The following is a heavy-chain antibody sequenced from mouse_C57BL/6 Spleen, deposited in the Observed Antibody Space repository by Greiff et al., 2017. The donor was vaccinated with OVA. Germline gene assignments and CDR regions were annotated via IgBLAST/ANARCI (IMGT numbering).Heavy chain of an antibody. J-gene: IGHJ2*01. CDR2: IYPGSGSP. CDR3: ASRVGDY. D-gene: IGHD1-1*02. V-gene: IGHV1-55*01. CDR1: GYTFTSYW. Sequence: VQLQQPGAELVKPGASVKLSCKASGYTFTSYWITWVKQRPGQGLEWIGDIYPGSGSPTYTEKFKSKATLTVDTSSITAYMQLSSLTSEDSAVYYCASRVGDYWGQGTTLTVSS.